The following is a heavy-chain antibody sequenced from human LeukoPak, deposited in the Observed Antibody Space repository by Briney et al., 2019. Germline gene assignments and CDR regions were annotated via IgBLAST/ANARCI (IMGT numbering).Heavy chain of an antibody. D-gene: IGHD6-13*01. CDR3: ARGSKTAGTIYSFDY. CDR1: GFTFSSYG. V-gene: IGHV3-23*01. J-gene: IGHJ4*02. Sequence: GGSLRLSCAASGFTFSSYGMSWVRQAPAKGLVWVSGISVSVDSTYYADSVKGRFTISRDNSKNTVYLQMNSLRAEDTAVYYCARGSKTAGTIYSFDYWGQGTLVTVSS. CDR2: ISVSVDST.